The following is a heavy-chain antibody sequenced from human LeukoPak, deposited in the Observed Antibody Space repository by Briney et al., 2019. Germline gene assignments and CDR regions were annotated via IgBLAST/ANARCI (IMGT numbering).Heavy chain of an antibody. J-gene: IGHJ5*02. CDR2: ISDDGSNR. CDR1: GYSFTSYW. V-gene: IGHV3-30-3*02. CDR3: AKKWGDGDYVSWFDP. D-gene: IGHD4-17*01. Sequence: GESLKISCKGSGYSFTSYWIGWVRQAPGKGLEWVAVISDDGSNRYYADSVKGRFTISRDNSENTLFLQMNSLRAEDTAVFYCAKKWGDGDYVSWFDPWGQGTLVTVSS.